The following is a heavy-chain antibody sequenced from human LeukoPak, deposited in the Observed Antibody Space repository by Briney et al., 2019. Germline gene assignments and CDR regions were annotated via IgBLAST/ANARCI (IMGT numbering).Heavy chain of an antibody. V-gene: IGHV1-68*01. Sequence: ASVKVSCKASGYTFTYCSLHWLQQAPGQGLERMRWITLYNGNTNYAKKFQGRVTITRDMSLRTAYIELSSLRSEDSAVYYCARDDTAMAYFDYWGQGTLVTVSS. CDR1: GYTFTYCS. CDR3: ARDDTAMAYFDY. CDR2: ITLYNGNT. J-gene: IGHJ4*02. D-gene: IGHD5-18*01.